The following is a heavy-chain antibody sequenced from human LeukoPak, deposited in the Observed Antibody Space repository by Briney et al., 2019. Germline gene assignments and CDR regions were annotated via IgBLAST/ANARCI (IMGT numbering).Heavy chain of an antibody. CDR3: AKGTMHNY. V-gene: IGHV3-23*01. J-gene: IGHJ4*02. Sequence: GGSLRLSCAASGFTFSSDAMNWVRQAPGKGLEWVSGISDTGGNPYYADSVKGRFTISRDKSKNTLDLQMNSLRAEDTAVYYCAKGTMHNYWGQGTLVTVSA. D-gene: IGHD4/OR15-4a*01. CDR2: ISDTGGNP. CDR1: GFTFSSDA.